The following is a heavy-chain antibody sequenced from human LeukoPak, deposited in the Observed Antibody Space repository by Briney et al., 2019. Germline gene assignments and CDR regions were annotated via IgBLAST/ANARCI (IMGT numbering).Heavy chain of an antibody. Sequence: ASVKDSCKASGYRFISSYIHWVRQAPGQGPEWMGIIRPNSGATGYPQRFQGRVTMTRDTSTSTVYMELSSLSSEDTAVYYCAREPGDSTFYFDYWGQGTLVTVSS. CDR3: AREPGDSTFYFDY. CDR2: IRPNSGAT. D-gene: IGHD5-18*01. J-gene: IGHJ4*02. CDR1: GYRFISSY. V-gene: IGHV1-46*01.